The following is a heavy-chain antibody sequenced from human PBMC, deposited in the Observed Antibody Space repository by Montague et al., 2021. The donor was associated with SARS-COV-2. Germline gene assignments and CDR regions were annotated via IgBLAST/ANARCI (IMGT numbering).Heavy chain of an antibody. CDR3: AMRGGALDAFDI. V-gene: IGHV4-39*01. Sequence: SETLSLTCTASGGSIRTSSYYWGWIRQPPGKGLDWIGSIYYSGSTYYNPSFKSRVTISVDTSKNQFSLKLSSVTAADTAVYYCAMRGGALDAFDIWGQGTMVIVSS. J-gene: IGHJ3*02. CDR2: IYYSGST. CDR1: GGSIRTSSYY. D-gene: IGHD4-17*01.